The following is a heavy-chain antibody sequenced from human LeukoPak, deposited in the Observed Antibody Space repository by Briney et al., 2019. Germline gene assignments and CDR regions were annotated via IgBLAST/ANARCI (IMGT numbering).Heavy chain of an antibody. CDR2: INHSGST. Sequence: SETLSLTCAVYGGSFSGYYWSWIRQPPGKGLEWIGEINHSGSTNYNPSLKSRVTISVDTSKNQFSLKLSSVTAADTAVYYCARRIRFGELLSYPFDYWGQGTLVTVSS. V-gene: IGHV4-34*01. CDR3: ARRIRFGELLSYPFDY. CDR1: GGSFSGYY. J-gene: IGHJ4*02. D-gene: IGHD3-10*01.